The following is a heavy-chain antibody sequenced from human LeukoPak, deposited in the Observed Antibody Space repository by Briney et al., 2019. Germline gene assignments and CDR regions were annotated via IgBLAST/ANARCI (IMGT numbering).Heavy chain of an antibody. CDR3: AKVGRYYYDRDAFDT. J-gene: IGHJ3*02. V-gene: IGHV3-66*01. Sequence: GGSLRLSCAASGFTVSSNYMSWVRQAPGKGLEWVSVIYSGGSTYYADSVKGRFTIPRDNSKNTLYLQMNSLRAEDTAVYYCAKVGRYYYDRDAFDTWGQGTMVTVSS. D-gene: IGHD3-22*01. CDR2: IYSGGST. CDR1: GFTVSSNY.